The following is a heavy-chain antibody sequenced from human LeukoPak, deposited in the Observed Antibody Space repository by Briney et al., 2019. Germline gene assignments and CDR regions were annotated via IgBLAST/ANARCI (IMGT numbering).Heavy chain of an antibody. J-gene: IGHJ4*02. Sequence: SETLSLTCTVSGGSISSYYWSWIRQPPGKGLEWIGYIYYSGSTNYNPSLESRVTISVDTSKNQFSLKLSSVTAADTAVYYCARDRQNIFDYWGQGTLVTVSS. CDR2: IYYSGST. V-gene: IGHV4-59*01. CDR1: GGSISSYY. CDR3: ARDRQNIFDY.